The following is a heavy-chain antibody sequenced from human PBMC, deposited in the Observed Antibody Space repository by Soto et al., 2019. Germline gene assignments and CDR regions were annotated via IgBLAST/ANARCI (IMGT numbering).Heavy chain of an antibody. Sequence: QVQLVQSGAEVKKPGSSVKVSCKASGGAFGSYAINWVRQAPGQGLEWMGGIIPMFDTTNYAQRFQGRVTVTADESTSTVYLEMTRLRSEGTAMYYGTRHRGYSSGYWGQDFWGQGTLVTVSS. D-gene: IGHD5-12*01. J-gene: IGHJ4*02. CDR2: IIPMFDTT. CDR3: TRHRGYSSGYWGQDF. V-gene: IGHV1-69*01. CDR1: GGAFGSYA.